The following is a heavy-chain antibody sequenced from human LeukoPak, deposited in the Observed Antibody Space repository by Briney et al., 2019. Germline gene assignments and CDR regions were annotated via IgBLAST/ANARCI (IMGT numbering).Heavy chain of an antibody. CDR3: ARDLGVGDSDY. D-gene: IGHD1-26*01. CDR2: INPSGGST. CDR1: GYTFTSYY. J-gene: IGHJ4*02. V-gene: IGHV1-46*01. Sequence: ASVKVSCKVSGYTFTSYYMHWVRQAPGQGLEWMGIINPSGGSTSYAQKFQGRVTMTRDTSTSTVYMELSSLRSEDTAVYYCARDLGVGDSDYWGQGTLVTVSS.